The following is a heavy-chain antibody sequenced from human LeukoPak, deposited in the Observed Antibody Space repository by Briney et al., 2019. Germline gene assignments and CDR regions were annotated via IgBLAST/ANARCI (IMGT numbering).Heavy chain of an antibody. CDR1: GGTFSSYA. CDR2: IIPILGIA. CDR3: AKVMAGTVAFDI. D-gene: IGHD6-19*01. V-gene: IGHV1-69*04. Sequence: SVKVSCKASGGTFSSYAISWVRQAPGQGLEWMGRIIPILGIANYAQKFQGRVTITADKSTSTAYMELSSLRSEDTAVYYCAKVMAGTVAFDIWGQGTMVTVSP. J-gene: IGHJ3*02.